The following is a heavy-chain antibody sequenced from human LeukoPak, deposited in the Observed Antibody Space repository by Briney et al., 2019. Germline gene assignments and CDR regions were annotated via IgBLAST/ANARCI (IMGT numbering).Heavy chain of an antibody. CDR3: ARGRGSSSWQKNRAEYFQH. V-gene: IGHV4-4*07. J-gene: IGHJ1*01. D-gene: IGHD6-13*01. Sequence: SETLSLTCTVSGGSISSYYWSWIRQPAGKGLEWIGRIYTSGSTNYNPSLKSRVTMSVDTSKNQFSLKLSSVTAADTAVYYCARGRGSSSWQKNRAEYFQHWGQGTLVTVSS. CDR1: GGSISSYY. CDR2: IYTSGST.